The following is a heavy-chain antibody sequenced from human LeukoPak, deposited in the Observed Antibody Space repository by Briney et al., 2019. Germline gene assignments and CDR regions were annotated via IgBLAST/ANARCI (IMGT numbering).Heavy chain of an antibody. CDR1: GFIFSDYY. J-gene: IGHJ3*02. Sequence: GGSLRLSCAASGFIFSDYYMTWIRQAPGKGLEWLSYTGGSGSTIYYADSVKGRFTISRDNAKNSLYLHMNSLRSDDTAVYYCASQAGTTAFDIWGQGTMVTVSS. D-gene: IGHD1-1*01. CDR2: TGGSGSTI. CDR3: ASQAGTTAFDI. V-gene: IGHV3-11*01.